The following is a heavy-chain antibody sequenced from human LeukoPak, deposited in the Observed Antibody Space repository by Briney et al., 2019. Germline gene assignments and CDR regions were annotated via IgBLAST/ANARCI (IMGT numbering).Heavy chain of an antibody. CDR2: IHSSGYT. CDR3: ARVRSVGVRRYYYDSSGYPYYFDY. CDR1: GGSISSYY. D-gene: IGHD3-22*01. Sequence: SETLSLTCTVSGGSISSYYWSWIRQPPGQGLEWIAYIHSSGYTNYNPSLKSRVTISADTSKNQFSLKLSSVTAADTAVYYCARVRSVGVRRYYYDSSGYPYYFDYWGQGTLVTVSS. J-gene: IGHJ4*02. V-gene: IGHV4-59*01.